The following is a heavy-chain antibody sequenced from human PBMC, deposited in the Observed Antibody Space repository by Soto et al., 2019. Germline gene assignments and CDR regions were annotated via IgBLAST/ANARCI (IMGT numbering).Heavy chain of an antibody. Sequence: EVQLVESGGTLVQPGGSLRLSCVGSGFTFSDYWMSWVRQAPGKGPEWMANINEDGSQKYYVDSVEGRFTISKDNAQNSLYLQMNSLRVEDTAFYYCVRDHRWGQGTVVTVS. J-gene: IGHJ4*02. CDR2: INEDGSQK. CDR3: VRDHR. CDR1: GFTFSDYW. V-gene: IGHV3-7*03.